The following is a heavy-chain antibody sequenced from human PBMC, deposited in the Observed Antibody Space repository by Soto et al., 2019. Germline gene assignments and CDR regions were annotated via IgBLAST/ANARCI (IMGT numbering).Heavy chain of an antibody. D-gene: IGHD3-10*01. CDR3: GRHGFGSLHGLVDV. Sequence: SETLSLTCTVSGGSITNYYCSWFRQPPGKGLEWIGYIQYNGYSAYNLSLKRRVTMSMDTSKTQFSLMLESVTATDTAGYYCGRHGFGSLHGLVDVWGQGTRVTVSS. CDR1: GGSITNYY. V-gene: IGHV4-59*08. CDR2: IQYNGYS. J-gene: IGHJ6*02.